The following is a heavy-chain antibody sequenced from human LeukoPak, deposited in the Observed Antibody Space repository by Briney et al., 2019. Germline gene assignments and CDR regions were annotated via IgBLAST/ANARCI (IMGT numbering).Heavy chain of an antibody. CDR2: ISGSGGST. CDR3: AKCDTAMAPGWFSDY. V-gene: IGHV3-23*01. D-gene: IGHD5-18*01. J-gene: IGHJ4*02. CDR1: GFTFSSYA. Sequence: PGASLGLSCAASGFTFSSYAMSWVRQAPGKGLEWVSAISGSGGSTYYADSVKGRFTISRDNSKNTLYLQMNSLRADDTAVYYCAKCDTAMAPGWFSDYWGQGTLVTVSS.